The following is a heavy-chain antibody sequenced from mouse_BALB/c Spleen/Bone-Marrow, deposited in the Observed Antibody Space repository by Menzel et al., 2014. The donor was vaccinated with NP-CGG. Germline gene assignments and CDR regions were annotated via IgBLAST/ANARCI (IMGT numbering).Heavy chain of an antibody. V-gene: IGHV14-3*02. CDR1: GFNIKDTY. J-gene: IGHJ3*01. D-gene: IGHD2-14*01. CDR2: IDPANGNT. Sequence: EVQLQQSGAELVKPGASVKLSCTASGFNIKDTYMHWVKQRPDQGLEWIGRIDPANGNTKYDPKFQGKATITADTSSNTAYLQLSSLTSEDTAVYYCATYYRYDRRFAYWGQGTLVTVSA. CDR3: ATYYRYDRRFAY.